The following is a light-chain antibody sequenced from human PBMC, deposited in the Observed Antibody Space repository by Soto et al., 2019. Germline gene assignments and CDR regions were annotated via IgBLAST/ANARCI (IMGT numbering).Light chain of an antibody. CDR1: QSVSNK. V-gene: IGKV3-15*01. J-gene: IGKJ1*01. CDR2: CAS. Sequence: MTQSQATLSVCPGERVTHSCSASQSVSNKLAWYQQKPGQAPRLLIFCASTRATGIPARFGGSGSGTEFTLTISSLQSEDFAVYYCQQRSNWPPWTFGQGTKVDNK. CDR3: QQRSNWPPWT.